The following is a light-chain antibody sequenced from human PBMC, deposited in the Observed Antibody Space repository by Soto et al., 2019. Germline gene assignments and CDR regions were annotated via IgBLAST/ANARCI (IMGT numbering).Light chain of an antibody. Sequence: DVVMTQSPLSLPVTPGEPASISCRSSQSLLHSNGYNYLAWFLQKAGQSPQLLIYLASSLASGVPDRFSGSGSGTGFTLEISSVEAEDGGIYYCMQLLHSPLTFGGGTEVEIK. J-gene: IGKJ4*01. CDR3: MQLLHSPLT. V-gene: IGKV2-28*01. CDR2: LAS. CDR1: QSLLHSNGYNY.